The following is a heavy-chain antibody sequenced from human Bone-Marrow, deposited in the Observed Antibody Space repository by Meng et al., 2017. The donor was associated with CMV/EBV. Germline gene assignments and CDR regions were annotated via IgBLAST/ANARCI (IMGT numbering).Heavy chain of an antibody. CDR1: GGSFSGYY. CDR3: ARGGRTMVRGVTPHFDY. D-gene: IGHD3-10*01. Sequence: GSLRLSCAVYGGSFSGYYWSWIRQPPGKGLEWIGEINHSGSTNYNPSRKSRVTISVDTSKNQFSLKLSSVTAADTAVYYCARGGRTMVRGVTPHFDYWGQGTLVTVSS. CDR2: INHSGST. V-gene: IGHV4-34*01. J-gene: IGHJ4*02.